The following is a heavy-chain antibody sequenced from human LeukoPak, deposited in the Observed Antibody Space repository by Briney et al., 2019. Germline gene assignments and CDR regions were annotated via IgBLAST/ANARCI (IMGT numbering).Heavy chain of an antibody. V-gene: IGHV3-23*01. CDR3: AKETGYSSSWVGLG. CDR2: ISGSGGST. D-gene: IGHD6-13*01. Sequence: PGGSLRLSCAASGFTFSSYAMSWVRQAPGKGLEWVSAISGSGGSTYYADSVKGRFTISRDNSKDTLCLQMNSLRAEDTAVYYCAKETGYSSSWVGLGGGQGTLVTVSS. J-gene: IGHJ4*02. CDR1: GFTFSSYA.